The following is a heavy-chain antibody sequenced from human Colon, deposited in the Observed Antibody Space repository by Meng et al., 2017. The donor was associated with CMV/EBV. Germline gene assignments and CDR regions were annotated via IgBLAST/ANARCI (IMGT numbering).Heavy chain of an antibody. V-gene: IGHV3-48*04. CDR2: MSTSSSNL. CDR3: ARTRGGWFLDS. D-gene: IGHD6-19*01. J-gene: IGHJ4*02. CDR1: GFTFSSYS. Sequence: GESLKLSCAASGFTFSSYSMNWVRKAPGKGLEWISYMSTSSSNLHYADSVKGRFTITRDHAKNSLYLQVNSPRVDDTAVYYCARTRGGWFLDSWGQGTLVTVSS.